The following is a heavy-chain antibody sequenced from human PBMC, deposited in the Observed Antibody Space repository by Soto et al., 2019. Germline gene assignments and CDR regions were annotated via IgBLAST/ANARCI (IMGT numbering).Heavy chain of an antibody. V-gene: IGHV4-59*01. Sequence: SETLSLTCTVSGGSISSYYWSWIRQPPGKGLEWIGYIYYSGSTNYNPSLKSRVTISVDTSKNQFSLKLSSLRSEDTAVYYCARAGAPGGQLHYYGMDVWGQGTTVTVSS. CDR2: IYYSGST. CDR1: GGSISSYY. D-gene: IGHD6-6*01. CDR3: ARAGAPGGQLHYYGMDV. J-gene: IGHJ6*02.